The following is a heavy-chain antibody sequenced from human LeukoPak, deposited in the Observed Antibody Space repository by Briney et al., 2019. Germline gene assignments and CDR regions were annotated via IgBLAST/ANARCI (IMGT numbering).Heavy chain of an antibody. D-gene: IGHD3-22*01. CDR2: INHSGST. V-gene: IGHV4-34*01. CDR1: GGSFGGYY. Sequence: SETLSLTCAVYGGSFGGYYWSWIRQPPGKGLEWIGEINHSGSTNYNPSLKSRVTISVGTSKNQFSLKLSSVTAADTAVYYCARGSGYYLDNDFDYWGQGTLVTVSS. CDR3: ARGSGYYLDNDFDY. J-gene: IGHJ4*02.